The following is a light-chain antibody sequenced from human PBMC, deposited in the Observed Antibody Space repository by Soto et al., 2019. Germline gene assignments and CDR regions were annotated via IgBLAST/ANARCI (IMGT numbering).Light chain of an antibody. CDR2: ATS. Sequence: EIVVTQSPATLSVSPGERATLSCRASQSVGNNFVWYQQKPGQAPRLLIFATSTRATGVPARFSGSGSGTEFTLTISRLQSEDFAVYYCQQYSDGPLTFGGGTKVEIE. V-gene: IGKV3-15*01. CDR1: QSVGNN. J-gene: IGKJ4*01. CDR3: QQYSDGPLT.